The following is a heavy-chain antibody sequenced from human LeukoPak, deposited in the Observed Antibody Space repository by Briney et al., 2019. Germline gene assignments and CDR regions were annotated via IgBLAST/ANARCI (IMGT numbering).Heavy chain of an antibody. D-gene: IGHD3-3*01. Sequence: SQTLPLTCTVSGGSISSGDYYWSWIRQPPGKGLEWIGYIYYSGSTYYNPSLKSRVTISVDTSKNQFSLKLSSVTAADTAVYYCARLWSGYYYFDYWGQGTLVTVSS. V-gene: IGHV4-30-4*08. CDR3: ARLWSGYYYFDY. CDR1: GGSISSGDYY. CDR2: IYYSGST. J-gene: IGHJ4*02.